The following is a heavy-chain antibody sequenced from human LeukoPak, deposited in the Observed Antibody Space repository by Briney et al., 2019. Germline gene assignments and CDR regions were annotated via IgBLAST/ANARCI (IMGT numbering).Heavy chain of an antibody. CDR3: AREGIWFGELDYYYYGMDV. V-gene: IGHV3-30-3*01. D-gene: IGHD3-10*01. CDR2: ISYDASDK. CDR1: GFTFSSYA. Sequence: TGGSLRLSCAASGFTFSSYAMHWVRQAPGKGLEWVALISYDASDKYYADSVKGRFTISRDNSKNTLYLQMDSLRAEDTAVYYCAREGIWFGELDYYYYGMDVWGQGTTVTVSS. J-gene: IGHJ6*02.